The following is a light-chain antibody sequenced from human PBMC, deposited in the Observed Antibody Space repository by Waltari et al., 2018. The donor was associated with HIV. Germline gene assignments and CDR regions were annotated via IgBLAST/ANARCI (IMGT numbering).Light chain of an antibody. CDR2: DST. J-gene: IGKJ4*01. CDR1: QSVSSY. V-gene: IGKV3-11*01. Sequence: EIVLTQSPATLSLSPGERATLSCRASQSVSSYLAWYQQKPGQAPRLLIYDSTLRSTGIPAMFSGSGSTTDFTLTISSLEPEDFGVYYCQQRHNWPPLTFGGGTKVEIK. CDR3: QQRHNWPPLT.